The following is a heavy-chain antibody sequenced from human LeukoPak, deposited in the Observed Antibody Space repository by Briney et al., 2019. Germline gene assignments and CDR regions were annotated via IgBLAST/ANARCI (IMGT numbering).Heavy chain of an antibody. CDR3: VKESPYPEGSTARIYYFDN. V-gene: IGHV3-23*01. CDR2: LTPAGTT. CDR1: GFTFANYA. J-gene: IGHJ4*02. D-gene: IGHD2-2*01. Sequence: GGSLRLSCAASGFTFANYAMSWVRQAPGKGLEWVSALTPAGTTLYADIVKGRFSVSRDNSKNTLSLQMNSLRAEDTAVYYCVKESPYPEGSTARIYYFDNWGQGTLVTVSS.